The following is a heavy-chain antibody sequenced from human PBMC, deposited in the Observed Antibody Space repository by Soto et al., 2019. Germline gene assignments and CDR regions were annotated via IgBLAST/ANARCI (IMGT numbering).Heavy chain of an antibody. CDR3: ARDFSSSSPPSYYYYGMDV. CDR2: IIPIFGTA. D-gene: IGHD6-13*01. J-gene: IGHJ6*02. CDR1: GGTFSSYA. V-gene: IGHV1-69*01. Sequence: QVQLVQSGAEVKKPGSSVKVSCKASGGTFSSYAISWVRQAPGQGLEWMGGIIPIFGTANYAQKFQGRVTITADESTSPAYMELSSLRSEDTAVYYCARDFSSSSPPSYYYYGMDVWGQGTTVTVSS.